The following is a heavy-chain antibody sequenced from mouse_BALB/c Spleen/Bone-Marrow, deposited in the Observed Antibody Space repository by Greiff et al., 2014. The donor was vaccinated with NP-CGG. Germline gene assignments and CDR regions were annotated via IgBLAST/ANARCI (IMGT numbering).Heavy chain of an antibody. J-gene: IGHJ3*01. D-gene: IGHD1-1*01. CDR2: IDPANGNT. CDR3: ASYYYGSSSFAY. Sequence: VQLQQSGAELVKPGASVKLSCTASGFNIKDTYMHWVKQRPEQGLEWIGRIDPANGNTKYDPKFQGKATITADTSSNTAYLQLSSLPSEDTSVFYCASYYYGSSSFAYWGQGTLVTVSA. CDR1: GFNIKDTY. V-gene: IGHV14-3*02.